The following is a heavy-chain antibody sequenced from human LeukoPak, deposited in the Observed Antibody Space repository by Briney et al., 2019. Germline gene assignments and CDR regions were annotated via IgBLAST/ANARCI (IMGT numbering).Heavy chain of an antibody. J-gene: IGHJ6*02. CDR2: ISAYNGNT. Sequence: ASVKVSCKASGYTFTSYGISWVRQAPGQGLEWMGWISAYNGNTNYAQKLQGRVTMTTDTSTSTAYMELRSLRSDDTAVYYCARGRGDFWSGYYYYYYGMDVWGQGTTVTVSS. CDR1: GYTFTSYG. D-gene: IGHD3-3*01. V-gene: IGHV1-18*01. CDR3: ARGRGDFWSGYYYYYYGMDV.